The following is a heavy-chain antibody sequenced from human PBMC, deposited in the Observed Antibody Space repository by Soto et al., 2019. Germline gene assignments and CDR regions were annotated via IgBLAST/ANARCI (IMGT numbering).Heavy chain of an antibody. D-gene: IGHD3-9*01. CDR2: ISYDGSNK. CDR3: AKVDYDILTGYYGVIDY. Sequence: GGSLRLSCAASGFTFSSYGMHWVRQAPGKGLEWVAVISYDGSNKYYADSVKDRFTISRDNSKNTLYLQMNSLRAEDTAVYYCAKVDYDILTGYYGVIDYWGQGTLVTVSS. J-gene: IGHJ4*02. CDR1: GFTFSSYG. V-gene: IGHV3-30*18.